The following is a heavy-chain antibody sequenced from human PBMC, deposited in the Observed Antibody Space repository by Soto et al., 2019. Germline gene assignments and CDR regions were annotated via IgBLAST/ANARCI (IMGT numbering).Heavy chain of an antibody. J-gene: IGHJ4*02. CDR2: ISSGSTYT. CDR3: ARGWLQFGNFLDY. V-gene: IGHV3-21*01. Sequence: EVQLVESGGGLVKPGGSLRLSCAASEFTFSSYSMNWVRQAPGKGLEWVSSISSGSTYTYYADLMKGRFTISRDNAKDSLYLQMTSLRVDDTAVYYCARGWLQFGNFLDYWGKGTLVTVSS. D-gene: IGHD5-12*01. CDR1: EFTFSSYS.